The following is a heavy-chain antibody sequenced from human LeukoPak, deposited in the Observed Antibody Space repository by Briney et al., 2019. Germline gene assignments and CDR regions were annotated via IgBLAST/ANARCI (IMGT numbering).Heavy chain of an antibody. J-gene: IGHJ5*02. CDR3: AKAMLGGNSYNWFDP. V-gene: IGHV3-23*01. Sequence: GGSLRLSCAASGFTFSSFAMNWVRQAPGKGLEWVSGISGSGGSTYYADSVKGRFTISRDDSRNTLSLQMNSLRAEDTAVYYCAKAMLGGNSYNWFDPWGQGTLVTVSS. CDR1: GFTFSSFA. CDR2: ISGSGGST. D-gene: IGHD4-23*01.